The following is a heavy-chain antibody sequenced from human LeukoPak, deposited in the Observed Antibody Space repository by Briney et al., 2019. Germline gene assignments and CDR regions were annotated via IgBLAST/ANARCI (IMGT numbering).Heavy chain of an antibody. J-gene: IGHJ4*02. Sequence: RTSETLSLTCTVSGGSINNYYWSWIRQSPGKGLEWIGYIYYSGSTNYNPSLKSRVTISLDTSKNQFSLKLSSVTAADTAVYYCARNGGNSDYDYWGQGTLVTVSS. CDR2: IYYSGST. CDR3: ARNGGNSDYDY. V-gene: IGHV4-59*01. D-gene: IGHD4-23*01. CDR1: GGSINNYY.